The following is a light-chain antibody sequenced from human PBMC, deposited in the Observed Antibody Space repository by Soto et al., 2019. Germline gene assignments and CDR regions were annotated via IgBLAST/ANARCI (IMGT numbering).Light chain of an antibody. J-gene: IGLJ1*01. Sequence: QSALTQPPSASGSPGQSVTISCTGTSGDIGGYNYVSWFQHHPGKAPKLMIYEVTERPSGVPDRFFGSKSGNTASLTVSGLQAEDEADYYCSSYAGTNTRYVFGTGTKLTVX. V-gene: IGLV2-8*01. CDR3: SSYAGTNTRYV. CDR1: SGDIGGYNY. CDR2: EVT.